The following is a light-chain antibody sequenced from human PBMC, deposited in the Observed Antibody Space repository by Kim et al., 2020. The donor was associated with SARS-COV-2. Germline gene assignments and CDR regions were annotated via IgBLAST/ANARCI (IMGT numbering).Light chain of an antibody. V-gene: IGLV2-14*01. CDR2: DVS. CDR1: SSDVGGYTE. J-gene: IGLJ3*02. CDR3: SSYTSSNGWV. Sequence: QSALTQPASVSGSPGQSITISCSGTSSDVGGYTEDCWYQQHPGKAPNLMSYDVSRRPSGLSNRFSGSKSGNAASLTISGLQAEDEADYYCSSYTSSNGWVFGGGTQLTVL.